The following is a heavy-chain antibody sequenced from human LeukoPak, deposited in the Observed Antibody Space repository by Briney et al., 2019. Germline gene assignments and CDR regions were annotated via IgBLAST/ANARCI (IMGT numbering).Heavy chain of an antibody. CDR1: GGSISSGSYY. D-gene: IGHD6-19*01. Sequence: PSQTLSLTCTVSGGSISSGSYYWSWIRQPAGKGLEWIGRIYTSGSTNYNPSLKSRVTISVDTSKNQFSLKLSSVTAADTAVYYCARAPGSSGWYPKDYFDYWGQGTLVTVSS. J-gene: IGHJ4*02. CDR2: IYTSGST. V-gene: IGHV4-61*02. CDR3: ARAPGSSGWYPKDYFDY.